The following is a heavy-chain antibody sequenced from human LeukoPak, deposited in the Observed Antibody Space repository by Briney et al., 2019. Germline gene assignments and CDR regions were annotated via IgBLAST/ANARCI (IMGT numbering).Heavy chain of an antibody. D-gene: IGHD3-22*01. CDR2: IKQDGSDK. Sequence: PGGSLRLSCAASGFTFTKYWMTWVRQAPGKGLEWVGNIKQDGSDKNYMDSVKGRFTISRDNTKNSVYLQMSSLRAEDTAVYYCAREDQGYYDSSGYFDYWGQGTLVTVSS. V-gene: IGHV3-7*01. CDR1: GFTFTKYW. J-gene: IGHJ4*02. CDR3: AREDQGYYDSSGYFDY.